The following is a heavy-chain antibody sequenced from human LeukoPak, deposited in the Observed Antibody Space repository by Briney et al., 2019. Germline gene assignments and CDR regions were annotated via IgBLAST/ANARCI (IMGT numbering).Heavy chain of an antibody. Sequence: GGSLRLSCAASGFTFSSYDMHWVRQATGKGLEWVSAIGTAGDTYYPGSVKGRFTISRENAENSLYPQMNSLRAGDTAMYYCARAGSGWYYFDYWGQGTLVTVSS. D-gene: IGHD6-19*01. V-gene: IGHV3-13*01. CDR1: GFTFSSYD. CDR2: IGTAGDT. CDR3: ARAGSGWYYFDY. J-gene: IGHJ4*02.